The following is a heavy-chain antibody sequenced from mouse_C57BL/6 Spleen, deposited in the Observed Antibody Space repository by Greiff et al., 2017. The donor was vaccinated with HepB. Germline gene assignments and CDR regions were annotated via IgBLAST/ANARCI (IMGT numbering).Heavy chain of an antibody. Sequence: QVQLQQPGAELVRPGSSVKLSCKASGYTFTSYWMHWVKQRPIQGLEWIGNIDPSDSETHYNQKFKDKATLTVDKSSSTAYMQLSSLTSEDSAVYDCAKVYGNYLRYFDVWGTGTTVTVSS. CDR2: IDPSDSET. J-gene: IGHJ1*03. CDR3: AKVYGNYLRYFDV. V-gene: IGHV1-52*01. D-gene: IGHD2-1*01. CDR1: GYTFTSYW.